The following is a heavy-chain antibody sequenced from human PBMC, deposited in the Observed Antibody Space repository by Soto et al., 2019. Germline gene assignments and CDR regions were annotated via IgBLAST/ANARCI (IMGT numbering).Heavy chain of an antibody. Sequence: GGSLRLSCSASVFTFSGSAIHWVRQASGKGLEWVARIRTKSNGYATTYAASVKGRFTISRDDSKNMAYLQMNGLKTEDTAMYDGSRVEYVTSSPIGWGQGILVTGAS. CDR2: IRTKSNGYAT. CDR3: SRVEYVTSSPIG. J-gene: IGHJ4*02. CDR1: VFTFSGSA. D-gene: IGHD6-6*01. V-gene: IGHV3-73*01.